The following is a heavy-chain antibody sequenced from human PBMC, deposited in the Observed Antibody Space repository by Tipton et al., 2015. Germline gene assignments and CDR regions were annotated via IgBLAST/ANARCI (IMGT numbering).Heavy chain of an antibody. Sequence: LRLSCNVSGDSISNSHNFWSWVRQSPGKGLEWIGSVVYRGGTYYSPLLKSRVTISIDAAQNHISLKMTSVTAADTAVYYCARRGYTYGFFDYWGQGTLVTVSS. D-gene: IGHD5-18*01. CDR2: VVYRGGT. CDR1: GDSISNSHNF. J-gene: IGHJ4*02. CDR3: ARRGYTYGFFDY. V-gene: IGHV4-39*02.